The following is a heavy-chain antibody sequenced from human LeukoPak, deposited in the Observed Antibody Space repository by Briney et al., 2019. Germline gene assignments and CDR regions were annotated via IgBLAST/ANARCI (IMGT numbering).Heavy chain of an antibody. CDR2: ISYDGSNK. V-gene: IGHV3-30*04. J-gene: IGHJ4*02. D-gene: IGHD3-10*01. Sequence: GGSLRLSCAASGFTFSSYAMHWVRQAPGKGLEWVAVISYDGSNKYYADSVKGRFTISRDNSKNTLYLQMNSLRAEDTAVYYCAREVGSGNSDRYFDHWGQGTLVTVSS. CDR1: GFTFSSYA. CDR3: AREVGSGNSDRYFDH.